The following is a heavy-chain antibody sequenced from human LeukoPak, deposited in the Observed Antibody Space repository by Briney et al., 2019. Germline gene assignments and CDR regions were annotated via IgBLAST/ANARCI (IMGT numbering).Heavy chain of an antibody. CDR2: ISYDGSNK. Sequence: GGSLRLSCAASGFTFSSYAMYWVRQAPGKGLEWVAVISYDGSNKYYADSVKGRFTISRDNSKNTLYLQMNSLRAEDTAVYYCARGATRDYYYYGMDVWGQGTTVTVSS. CDR1: GFTFSSYA. J-gene: IGHJ6*02. CDR3: ARGATRDYYYYGMDV. V-gene: IGHV3-30-3*01.